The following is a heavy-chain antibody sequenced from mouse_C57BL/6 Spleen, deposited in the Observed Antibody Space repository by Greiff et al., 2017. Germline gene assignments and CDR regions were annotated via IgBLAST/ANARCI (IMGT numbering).Heavy chain of an antibody. V-gene: IGHV1-69*01. J-gene: IGHJ3*01. Sequence: QVQLQQSGAELVMPGASVKLSCKASGYTFTSYWMHWVKQRPGQGLEWIGEIDPSDSYTNYNQKFKGKSTLTVDKSSSTAYMQLSSLTSEDSAVYYCAAHYYGSSYGFAYWGQGTLVTVSA. CDR3: AAHYYGSSYGFAY. D-gene: IGHD1-1*01. CDR1: GYTFTSYW. CDR2: IDPSDSYT.